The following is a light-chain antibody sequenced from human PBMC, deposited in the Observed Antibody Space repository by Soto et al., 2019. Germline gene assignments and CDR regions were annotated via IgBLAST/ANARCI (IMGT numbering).Light chain of an antibody. Sequence: AIQMTQSPSSLSASVGDRVTITCRASQGIRNDLGWYQQKPGKAPKLLIYAASSLQSGVPSRFRGSGSGTDFTLTISSLQPEEFATYYCLQDYNYPWTFGQGTKVEIK. J-gene: IGKJ1*01. CDR3: LQDYNYPWT. CDR1: QGIRND. CDR2: AAS. V-gene: IGKV1-6*01.